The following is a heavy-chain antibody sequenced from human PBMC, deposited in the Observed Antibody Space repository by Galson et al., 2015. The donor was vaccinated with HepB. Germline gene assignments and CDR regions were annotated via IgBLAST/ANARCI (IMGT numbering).Heavy chain of an antibody. CDR1: GFTFTSSA. D-gene: IGHD3-22*01. CDR3: AAGVDYYDSSGYYSRGGYFDY. V-gene: IGHV1-58*02. Sequence: SVKVSCKASGFTFTSSAMQWVRQARGQRLEWIGWIVVGSGNTNYAQKFQERVTITRDMSTSTAYMELSSLRSEDTAVYYCAAGVDYYDSSGYYSRGGYFDYWGQGTLVTVSS. J-gene: IGHJ4*02. CDR2: IVVGSGNT.